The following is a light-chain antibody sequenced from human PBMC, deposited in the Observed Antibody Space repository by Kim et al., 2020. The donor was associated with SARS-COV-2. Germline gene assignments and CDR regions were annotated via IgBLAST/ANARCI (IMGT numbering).Light chain of an antibody. Sequence: VSPGQTASITCSGEKLGDKYACWYQQKPGQSPVLVIYQDSKRPSGIPERFSGSNSGNTATLTISGTQAMDEADYYCQAWDSSNVVFGGGTQLTVL. CDR1: KLGDKY. J-gene: IGLJ2*01. V-gene: IGLV3-1*01. CDR3: QAWDSSNVV. CDR2: QDS.